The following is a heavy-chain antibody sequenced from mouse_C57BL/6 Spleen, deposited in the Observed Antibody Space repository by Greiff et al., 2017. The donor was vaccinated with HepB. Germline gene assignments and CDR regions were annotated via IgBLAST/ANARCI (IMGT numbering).Heavy chain of an antibody. CDR1: GFTFSDYY. CDR3: ARDYDLDY. J-gene: IGHJ2*01. CDR2: ISNGGGST. Sequence: EVKVVESGGGLVQPGGSLKLSCAASGFTFSDYYMYWVRQTPEKRLEWVAYISNGGGSTYYPDTVKGRFTISRDNAKNTLYLQMSRLKSEDTAMYYCARDYDLDYWGQGTTLTVSS. V-gene: IGHV5-12*01. D-gene: IGHD2-4*01.